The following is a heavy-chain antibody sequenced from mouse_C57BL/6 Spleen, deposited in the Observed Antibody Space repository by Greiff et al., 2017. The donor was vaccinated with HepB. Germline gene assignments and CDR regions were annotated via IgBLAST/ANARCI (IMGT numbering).Heavy chain of an antibody. Sequence: EVQVVESGGGLVKPGGSLKLSCVASGFTFSDYGMHWVRQAPEKGLEWVAYISSGSSTIYYADTVKGRFTISRDNAKNTLFLQRTSLRSEDTAMYYCARDDGYYSTWFAYWGQRTLVTVSA. V-gene: IGHV5-17*01. CDR2: ISSGSSTI. CDR1: GFTFSDYG. CDR3: ARDDGYYSTWFAY. D-gene: IGHD2-3*01. J-gene: IGHJ3*01.